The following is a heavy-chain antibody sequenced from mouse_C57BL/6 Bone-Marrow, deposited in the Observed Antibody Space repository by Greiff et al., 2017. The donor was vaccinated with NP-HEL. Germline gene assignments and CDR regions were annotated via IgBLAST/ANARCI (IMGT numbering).Heavy chain of an antibody. J-gene: IGHJ2*01. Sequence: EVQRVESEGGLVQPGSSMKLSCTASGFTFSDYYMAWVRQVPEKGLEWVANINYDGSSTYYLDSLKSRFIISRDNAKNILYLQMSSLKSEDTATYYCARAHYYGSSYRFDYWGQGTTLTVSS. CDR1: GFTFSDYY. CDR2: INYDGSST. CDR3: ARAHYYGSSYRFDY. V-gene: IGHV5-16*01. D-gene: IGHD1-1*01.